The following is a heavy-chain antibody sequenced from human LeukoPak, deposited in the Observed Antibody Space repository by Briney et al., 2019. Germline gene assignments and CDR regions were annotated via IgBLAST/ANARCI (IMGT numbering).Heavy chain of an antibody. CDR1: GYTFTSNY. Sequence: EASVKVSCKAFGYTFTSNYMHWVRQAPGKGLEWMGGFDPEDGETIYAQKFQGRVTMTEDTSTGTAYMELSSLRSEDTAVYYCATWRFGEGSNWFDPWGQGTLVTVSS. D-gene: IGHD3-10*01. J-gene: IGHJ5*02. V-gene: IGHV1-24*01. CDR3: ATWRFGEGSNWFDP. CDR2: FDPEDGET.